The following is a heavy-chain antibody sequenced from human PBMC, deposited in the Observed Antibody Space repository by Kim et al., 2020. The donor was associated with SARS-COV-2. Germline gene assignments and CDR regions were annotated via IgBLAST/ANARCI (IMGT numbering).Heavy chain of an antibody. Sequence: GGSLRLSCAASGFTFGDYAMHWVRQAPGKGLEWVAGICWNSGSIGYADSVKGRFTISRDNAKNSLYLQMNSLRAEDTALYYCAKAALWLGELTDQHWFDPWGQGTLVTVSS. D-gene: IGHD3-10*01. J-gene: IGHJ5*02. CDR1: GFTFGDYA. CDR3: AKAALWLGELTDQHWFDP. V-gene: IGHV3-9*01. CDR2: ICWNSGSI.